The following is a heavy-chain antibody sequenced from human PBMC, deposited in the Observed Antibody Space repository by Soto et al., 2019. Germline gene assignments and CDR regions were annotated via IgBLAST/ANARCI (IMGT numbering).Heavy chain of an antibody. CDR3: ARHSAAIFHGFDP. CDR1: GDSISSSSYY. CDR2: LYYTGST. D-gene: IGHD3-3*01. J-gene: IGHJ5*02. Sequence: LTCTVSGDSISSSSYYWGWIRQPPGKGLEWIGSLYYTGSTHYNPSLKSRVTISGDTSKNEFSLKLRSVTAADTAVYYCARHSAAIFHGFDPWGQGTLVTVSS. V-gene: IGHV4-39*01.